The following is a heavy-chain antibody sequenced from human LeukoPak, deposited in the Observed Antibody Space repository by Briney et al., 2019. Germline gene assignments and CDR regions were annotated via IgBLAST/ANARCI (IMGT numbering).Heavy chain of an antibody. Sequence: GGSLRLSCAASGFTFNIFGMHWVRQVPGKGLEWVTFIQYNRNNKYYTESVKGRFTISRDNAKNSLYLQMNSLRAEDTAVYYCARESSVVRGVITDFDYWGQGTLVTVSS. CDR3: ARESSVVRGVITDFDY. V-gene: IGHV3-30*02. CDR2: IQYNRNNK. D-gene: IGHD3-10*01. CDR1: GFTFNIFG. J-gene: IGHJ4*02.